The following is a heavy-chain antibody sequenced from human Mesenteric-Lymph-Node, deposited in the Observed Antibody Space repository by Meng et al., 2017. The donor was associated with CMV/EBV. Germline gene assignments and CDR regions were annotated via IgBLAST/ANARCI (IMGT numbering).Heavy chain of an antibody. J-gene: IGHJ4*02. D-gene: IGHD6-13*01. Sequence: SETLSLTCTVSGGSISSYYWSWIRQPPGKGLEWIGYIYYSGSTNYNPSLKSRVTISVDTSKNSFSLNLNSVTAADTAVYYCARRLGISAPFDYWGRGTLVTVSS. V-gene: IGHV4-59*01. CDR1: GGSISSYY. CDR2: IYYSGST. CDR3: ARRLGISAPFDY.